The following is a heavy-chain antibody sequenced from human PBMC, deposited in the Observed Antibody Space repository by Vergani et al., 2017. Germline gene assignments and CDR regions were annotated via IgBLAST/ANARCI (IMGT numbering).Heavy chain of an antibody. Sequence: QLQLQESGPGLVKPSETLSLTCTVSGGSISSSSYYWGWIRQPPGKGLEWIGSIYYSGSTYYNPSLKSRVTISVDTSKNQFSLKLSSVTAADTAVYYCARHPFQIVGATAPFDYWGQGTLVTVSS. D-gene: IGHD1-26*01. J-gene: IGHJ4*02. CDR2: IYYSGST. V-gene: IGHV4-39*01. CDR3: ARHPFQIVGATAPFDY. CDR1: GGSISSSSYY.